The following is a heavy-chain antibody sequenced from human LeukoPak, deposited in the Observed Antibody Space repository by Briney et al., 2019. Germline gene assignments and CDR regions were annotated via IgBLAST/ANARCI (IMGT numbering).Heavy chain of an antibody. CDR3: ATDPYYYDSSGYYYAGFDP. D-gene: IGHD3-22*01. Sequence: SVKVSCKASGGTFSSYAISWVRQAPGQGLEWMGGIIPIFGTANYAQKFQGRVTITADESTSTAYMELSSLRSEDTAVYYCATDPYYYDSSGYYYAGFDPWGQGTLVTVSS. CDR1: GGTFSSYA. J-gene: IGHJ5*02. V-gene: IGHV1-69*01. CDR2: IIPIFGTA.